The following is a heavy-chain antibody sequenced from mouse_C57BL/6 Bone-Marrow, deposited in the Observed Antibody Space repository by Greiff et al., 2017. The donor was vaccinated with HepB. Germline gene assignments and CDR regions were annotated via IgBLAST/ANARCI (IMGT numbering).Heavy chain of an antibody. CDR3: ARSGGCLPPYVDV. V-gene: IGHV1-81*01. D-gene: IGHD3-1*01. CDR2: IYPRSGNT. J-gene: IGHJ1*03. Sequence: QVQLQQSGAELARPGASVKLSCKASGYTFTSYGISWVKQRTGQGLEWIGEIYPRSGNTYYNEKFKGKATLTADKSSSTAYMELRSLTSEDSAVYFCARSGGCLPPYVDVWGTGTTVTVSS. CDR1: GYTFTSYG.